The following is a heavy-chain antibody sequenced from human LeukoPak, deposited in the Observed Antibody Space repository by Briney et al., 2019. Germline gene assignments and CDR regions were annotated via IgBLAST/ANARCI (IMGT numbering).Heavy chain of an antibody. D-gene: IGHD2/OR15-2a*01. CDR2: VSGSASNT. CDR1: GFTFSNYA. J-gene: IGHJ5*02. V-gene: IGHV3-23*01. CDR3: ARLDSTTYYNWFDP. Sequence: GGSLRLSCAASGFTFSNYAMSWVRQAPGKGLEWVSTVSGSASNTYYADSVKGRFTISRDNSKNTLYLQMNSLRADDTAVYYCARLDSTTYYNWFDPWGQGALVTVSS.